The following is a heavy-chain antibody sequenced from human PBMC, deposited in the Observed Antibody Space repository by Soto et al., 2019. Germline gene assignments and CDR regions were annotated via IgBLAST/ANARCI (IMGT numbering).Heavy chain of an antibody. D-gene: IGHD1-26*01. V-gene: IGHV3-73*01. CDR2: IRSKANSYAT. Sequence: EVQLVESGGGLVQPGGSLKLSCAASGFTISGSALHWVRQASGKGLEWVGRIRSKANSYATGYGASVKGRFTISRDDSKTTAYLHMSSLKTEDTAVYYCARHGTAWDMDVWGKGTTVTVSS. CDR1: GFTISGSA. CDR3: ARHGTAWDMDV. J-gene: IGHJ6*03.